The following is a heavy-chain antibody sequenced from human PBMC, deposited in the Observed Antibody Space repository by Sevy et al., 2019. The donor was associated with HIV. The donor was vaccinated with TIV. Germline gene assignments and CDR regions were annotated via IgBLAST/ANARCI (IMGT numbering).Heavy chain of an antibody. Sequence: SETLSLTCTVSGGSISGYYWSWIRQPPGKGLERIGYIYYSGSTKYNPSLKNRVTMSVDTSKNQFSLKMSSVTAADTAVYYCARTPVIMITSGGVIALRQFDFWGQGTLVTVSS. CDR2: IYYSGST. CDR3: ARTPVIMITSGGVIALRQFDF. V-gene: IGHV4-59*01. CDR1: GGSISGYY. J-gene: IGHJ4*02. D-gene: IGHD3-16*02.